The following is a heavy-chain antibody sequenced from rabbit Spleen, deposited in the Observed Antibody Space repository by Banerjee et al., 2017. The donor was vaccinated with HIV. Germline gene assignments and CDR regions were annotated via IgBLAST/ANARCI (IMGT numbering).Heavy chain of an antibody. D-gene: IGHD3-1*01. V-gene: IGHV1S29*01. CDR2: ISTFGSA. CDR3: ARDWGSAYNL. CDR1: GFSLSSNE. J-gene: IGHJ4*01. Sequence: QEQLVETGGGLVQPGGSLTLSFKASGFSLSSNELNWVRQAPGKGLEYIGWISTFGSAYYASWVNGRFSISRENTQNTVSLQMNSLTAADTATYFCARDWGSAYNLWGQGTLVTVS.